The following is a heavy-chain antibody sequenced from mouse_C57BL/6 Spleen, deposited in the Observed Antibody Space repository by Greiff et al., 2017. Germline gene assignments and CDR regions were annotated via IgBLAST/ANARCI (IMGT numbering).Heavy chain of an antibody. Sequence: EVQLQQSGPVLVKPGASVKMSCKASGYTFTDYYMNWVKQSHGKSLEWIGVINPYNGGTSYNQKFKGKATLTVDKSSSTAYMELNSLTSEDSAVYYCASGGAGFACWGEGTLVTVSA. CDR1: GYTFTDYY. CDR2: INPYNGGT. D-gene: IGHD3-3*01. V-gene: IGHV1-19*01. J-gene: IGHJ3*01. CDR3: ASGGAGFAC.